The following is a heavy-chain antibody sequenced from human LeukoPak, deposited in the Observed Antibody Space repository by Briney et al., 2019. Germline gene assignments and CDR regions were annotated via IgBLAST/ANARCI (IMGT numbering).Heavy chain of an antibody. Sequence: SETLSLTCAVYGGSFSGYYWSWIRQPPGKGLEWIGEINYSGSTNYNPSLKSRVTISVGTSKTQFSLKLSSVTAADPAVYYCARARALYSSSWLFVYWGQGTLVTVSS. D-gene: IGHD6-13*01. CDR1: GGSFSGYY. CDR3: ARARALYSSSWLFVY. CDR2: INYSGST. J-gene: IGHJ4*02. V-gene: IGHV4-34*01.